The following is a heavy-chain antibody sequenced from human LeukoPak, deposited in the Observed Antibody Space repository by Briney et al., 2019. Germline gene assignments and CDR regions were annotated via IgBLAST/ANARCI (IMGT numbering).Heavy chain of an antibody. D-gene: IGHD6-13*01. CDR2: ISRSGGST. V-gene: IGHV3-23*01. Sequence: PGGSLRLSCAASGFTFSSYAMRWVRQAPGKGLEWVSAISRSGGSTYYADSVRGRFSISRDNSKNTLYLQMNSLRTEDTAVYYCARDSSRTAFDYWGQGTLVTVSS. CDR1: GFTFSSYA. CDR3: ARDSSRTAFDY. J-gene: IGHJ4*02.